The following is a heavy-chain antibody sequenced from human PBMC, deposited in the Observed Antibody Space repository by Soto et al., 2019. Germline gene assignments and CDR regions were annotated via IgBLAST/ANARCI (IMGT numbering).Heavy chain of an antibody. D-gene: IGHD2-2*01. Sequence: LRLSCAASGFTFSSYSMNWVRQAPGKGLEWVSSISSSSYIYYADSVKGRFTISRDNAKNSLYLQMNSLRAEDTAVYYCARVVVVPAAPFDPWGQGTLVTVSS. CDR1: GFTFSSYS. J-gene: IGHJ5*02. CDR2: ISSSSYI. V-gene: IGHV3-21*01. CDR3: ARVVVVPAAPFDP.